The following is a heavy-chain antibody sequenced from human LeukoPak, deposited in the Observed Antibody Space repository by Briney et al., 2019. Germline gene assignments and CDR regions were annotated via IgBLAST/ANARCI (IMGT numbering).Heavy chain of an antibody. V-gene: IGHV4-4*07. CDR1: GYSISNGYY. Sequence: SETLSLTCVVSGYSISNGYYWSWIRQPAGKGLEWIGRIYTTGNANYNPSLKSRVTMSIDTSKKQFSLNLSSVTAADTAVYYCARGKYYYDSNSSYRYFDPWGQGTLVTVSS. CDR3: ARGKYYYDSNSSYRYFDP. CDR2: IYTTGNA. D-gene: IGHD3-22*01. J-gene: IGHJ5*02.